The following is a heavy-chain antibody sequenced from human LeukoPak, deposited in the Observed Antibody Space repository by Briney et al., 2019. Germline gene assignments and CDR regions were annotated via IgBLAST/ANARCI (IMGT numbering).Heavy chain of an antibody. CDR2: ISAYNGNT. CDR1: GYTFTSYG. Sequence: ASVKVSCKASGYTFTSYGISWVRQAPGQGLEWMGWISAYNGNTNYAQKLQGRVTMTTDSSTSTAYMELRSLRSDDTAVYYCARDHFAGYSSSWPFDYWGQGTLVTVSS. D-gene: IGHD6-13*01. J-gene: IGHJ4*02. V-gene: IGHV1-18*01. CDR3: ARDHFAGYSSSWPFDY.